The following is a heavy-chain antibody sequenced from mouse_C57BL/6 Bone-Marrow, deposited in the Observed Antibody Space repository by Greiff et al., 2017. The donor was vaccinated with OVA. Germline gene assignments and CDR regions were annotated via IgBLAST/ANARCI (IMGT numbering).Heavy chain of an antibody. V-gene: IGHV5-6*02. CDR3: ARRGEFYHYGSSSFAY. J-gene: IGHJ3*01. D-gene: IGHD1-1*01. CDR2: ISSGGSYT. CDR1: GFTFSSYG. Sequence: EVKLEESGGDLVKPGGSLKLSCAASGFTFSSYGMSWVRQTPDKRLEWVATISSGGSYTYYPDSVKGRFTISRDNAKNTLYLQMSSLKSEDTAMYYCARRGEFYHYGSSSFAYWGQGTLVTVSA.